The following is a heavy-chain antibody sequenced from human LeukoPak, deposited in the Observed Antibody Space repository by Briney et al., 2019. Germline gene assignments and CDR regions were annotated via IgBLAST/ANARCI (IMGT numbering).Heavy chain of an antibody. CDR3: AKGHYYYMDV. CDR2: INTSGGST. J-gene: IGHJ6*03. Sequence: PGGSLRLSCAASGFTFSSHGMSWVRQAPGKGLEWVSGINTSGGSTYYADSVKGRFTISRDNSKNTLFLQMNSLRAEDTAVYYCAKGHYYYMDVWGKGTTVTVSS. CDR1: GFTFSSHG. V-gene: IGHV3-23*01.